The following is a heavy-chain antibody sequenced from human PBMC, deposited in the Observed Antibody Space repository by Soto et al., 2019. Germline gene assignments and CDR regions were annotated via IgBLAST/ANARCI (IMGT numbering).Heavy chain of an antibody. V-gene: IGHV3-23*01. D-gene: IGHD2-15*01. Sequence: EVQLLESGGGLVQPGGSLRLSCAASGFTFSSYAMSWVRQAPGKGLEWVSTISGSGGSTYYAASVKGRFSIPRDNSKNTLYLQRNSLRAEDTAVYYCAKDRMVVYYSGMDVWGQGTTVTVSS. J-gene: IGHJ6*02. CDR1: GFTFSSYA. CDR2: ISGSGGST. CDR3: AKDRMVVYYSGMDV.